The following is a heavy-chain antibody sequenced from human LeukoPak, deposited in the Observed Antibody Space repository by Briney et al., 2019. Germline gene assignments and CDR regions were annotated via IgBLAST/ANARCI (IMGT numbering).Heavy chain of an antibody. Sequence: GSLRLSCAASGFTFRSYEMNWVRQPPGKGLEWIGEINHSGSTNYNPSLKSRVTISVDTSKNQFSLKLSSVTAADTAVYYCAREVSWYFDLWGRGTLVTVSS. V-gene: IGHV4-34*01. CDR2: INHSGST. CDR3: AREVSWYFDL. J-gene: IGHJ2*01. CDR1: GFTFRSYE.